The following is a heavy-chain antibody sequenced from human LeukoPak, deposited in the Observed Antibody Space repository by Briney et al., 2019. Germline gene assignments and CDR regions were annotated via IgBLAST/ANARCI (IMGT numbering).Heavy chain of an antibody. CDR3: ARAWAYSYDNSGSYAFDY. CDR1: GYSISSDYY. D-gene: IGHD3-22*01. J-gene: IGHJ4*02. V-gene: IGHV4-38-2*01. CDR2: VYHTGST. Sequence: SETLSLTCSVAGYSISSDYYWGGSRPPPGKGREGGGTVYHTGSTYYHPSLRGRLTISLAPSKHHFSLNLTSVTAADTAVYYCARAWAYSYDNSGSYAFDYWGQGTLVTVSS.